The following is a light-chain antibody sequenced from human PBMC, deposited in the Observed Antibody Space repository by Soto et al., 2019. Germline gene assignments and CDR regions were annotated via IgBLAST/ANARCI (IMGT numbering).Light chain of an antibody. CDR3: SSYSGTNYHYV. CDR1: SSDVGGYNY. Sequence: QSALTQPPSASGSFGQSVTISSTGTSSDVGGYNYVSWYQQHPGKAPKLMIYEVSERPSGVPDRFSGSKSGNTASLTVSGLQADDEADYYCSSYSGTNYHYVFGTGTKLTVL. CDR2: EVS. J-gene: IGLJ1*01. V-gene: IGLV2-8*01.